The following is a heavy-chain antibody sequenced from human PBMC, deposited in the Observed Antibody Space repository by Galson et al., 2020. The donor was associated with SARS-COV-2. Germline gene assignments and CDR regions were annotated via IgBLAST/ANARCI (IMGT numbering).Heavy chain of an antibody. J-gene: IGHJ6*03. CDR3: AREKGYQYYIDV. V-gene: IGHV3-7*01. CDR1: GFTFSHSW. CDR2: IKQDGSDK. Sequence: GGSLRLSCAASGFTFSHSWMTWVRQAPGKGLEWVANIKQDGSDKFYGDSVKGRITIARDNDKNSLYLQINSLRVEDTAVYYCAREKGYQYYIDVWGQGTTVTVSS.